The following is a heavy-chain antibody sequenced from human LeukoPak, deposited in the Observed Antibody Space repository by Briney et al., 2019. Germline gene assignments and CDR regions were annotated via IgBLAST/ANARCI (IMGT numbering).Heavy chain of an antibody. CDR1: GFTFSSYS. CDR3: ARHAGGPYSEFDY. J-gene: IGHJ4*02. CDR2: ISSSSSYI. V-gene: IGHV3-21*01. Sequence: GGSLRLSCAASGFTFSSYSMNWVRQAPGKGLEWASSISSSSSYIYYADSVKGRFTISRDNAKNSLYLQMNSLRAEDTAVYYCARHAGGPYSEFDYWGQGTLVTVSS. D-gene: IGHD1-26*01.